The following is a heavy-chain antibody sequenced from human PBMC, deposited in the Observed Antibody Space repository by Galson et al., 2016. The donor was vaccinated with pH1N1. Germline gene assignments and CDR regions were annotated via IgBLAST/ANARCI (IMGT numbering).Heavy chain of an antibody. J-gene: IGHJ2*01. D-gene: IGHD3-22*01. CDR3: AREDYYDVDLNDWYLHL. V-gene: IGHV1-69*13. Sequence: SVKVSCKASGGTFNSNGLSWVRQAPGQGLEWMGRIIPILGTTNYAQKFQGKITITADESTSTAYMELSSLRSEDTALYYCAREDYYDVDLNDWYLHLWGRGTLFPVSS. CDR2: IIPILGTT. CDR1: GGTFNSNG.